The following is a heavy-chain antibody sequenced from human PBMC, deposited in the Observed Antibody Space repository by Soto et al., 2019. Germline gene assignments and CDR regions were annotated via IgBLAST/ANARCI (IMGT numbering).Heavy chain of an antibody. CDR1: GFSVSRNY. V-gene: IGHV3-53*02. CDR2: VYSGGAT. J-gene: IGHJ4*02. CDR3: ARVPGRL. Sequence: QLVETGGGLIQPGTTLTHSCAASGFSVSRNYMTWVRQAPGKGLEWVSFVYSGGATFYADSVKGRFILSRDDSQNTMYLQMNKLRAEDTAVYYCARVPGRLWGRGTLVTVAS. D-gene: IGHD3-10*01.